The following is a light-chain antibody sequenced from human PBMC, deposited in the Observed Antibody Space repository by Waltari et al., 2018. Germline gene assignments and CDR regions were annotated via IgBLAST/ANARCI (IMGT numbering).Light chain of an antibody. Sequence: SYEVTQPPSVSVSPGQTASIPCPGDKLGDKYVSWYQQKPGQSPLLVIYQDFKRPSGIPERFSGSNSGNTATLTISGTQATDEADYFCQAWDSDPVFGGGTKLTVL. V-gene: IGLV3-1*01. J-gene: IGLJ3*02. CDR3: QAWDSDPV. CDR2: QDF. CDR1: KLGDKY.